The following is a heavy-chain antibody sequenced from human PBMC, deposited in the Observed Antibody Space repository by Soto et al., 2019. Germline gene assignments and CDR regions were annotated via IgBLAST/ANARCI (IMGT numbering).Heavy chain of an antibody. J-gene: IGHJ5*02. CDR1: GGTFSSYV. Sequence: QVQLVQSGAEVKKPGSSVKVSCKASGGTFSSYVISWVRQAPGQGLEWMGGIIPIFGTANYAQKFQGRVTITADESTSTAYMELSSLRSEDTAVYYCARENDGAVAGGVNWFDPWGQGTLVTVSS. CDR2: IIPIFGTA. V-gene: IGHV1-69*01. D-gene: IGHD6-19*01. CDR3: ARENDGAVAGGVNWFDP.